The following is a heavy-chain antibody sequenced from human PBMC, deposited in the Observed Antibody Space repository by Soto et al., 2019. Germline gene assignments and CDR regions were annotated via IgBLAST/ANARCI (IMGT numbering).Heavy chain of an antibody. V-gene: IGHV3-33*01. J-gene: IGHJ6*02. CDR1: GFTFSSYG. D-gene: IGHD5-12*01. CDR3: ARVGLDIVATIPWGTGGYYYYGMDV. Sequence: QVQLVESGGGVVQPGRSLRLSCAASGFTFSSYGMHWVRQAPGKGLEWVAVIWYDGSNKYYADSVKGRFNISRDNSKNTLYLQMNSLRAEDTAVYYCARVGLDIVATIPWGTGGYYYYGMDVWGQGTTVTVSS. CDR2: IWYDGSNK.